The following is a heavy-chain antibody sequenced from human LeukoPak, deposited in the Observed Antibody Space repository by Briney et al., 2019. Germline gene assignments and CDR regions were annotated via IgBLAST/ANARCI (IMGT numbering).Heavy chain of an antibody. CDR2: ISYDGTNK. J-gene: IGHJ4*02. V-gene: IGHV3-30*18. D-gene: IGHD3-10*01. CDR3: AKVFLWFGEGFDY. CDR1: GFTFSSYG. Sequence: GGSLRLSCVVSGFTFSSYGMHWVRQAPGKGLEWVAVISYDGTNKYYADSVKGRFTISRDNSKNTLYLQMNSLRAEDTAVYYCAKVFLWFGEGFDYWGQGTLVTVSS.